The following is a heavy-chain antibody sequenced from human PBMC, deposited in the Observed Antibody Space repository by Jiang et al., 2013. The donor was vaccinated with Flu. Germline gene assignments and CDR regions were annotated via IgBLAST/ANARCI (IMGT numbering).Heavy chain of an antibody. CDR2: IYFGGNT. V-gene: IGHV4-30-4*08. CDR3: ARIDIDYFDSRGYYGGSLFDS. D-gene: IGHD3-22*01. J-gene: IGHJ4*02. Sequence: SQTLSLTCTVSGGSVTSSEHYWSWIRQPPGKGLEWIAYIYFGGNTYFTPSLKSRVTMSVDASKNQFSLKLSSVTAADTAMYYCARIDIDYFDSRGYYGGSLFDSWGQGTQVTVSS. CDR1: GGSVTSSEHY.